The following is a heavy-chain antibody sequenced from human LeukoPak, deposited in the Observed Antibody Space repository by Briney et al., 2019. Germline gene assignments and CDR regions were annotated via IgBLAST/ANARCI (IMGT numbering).Heavy chain of an antibody. J-gene: IGHJ5*02. CDR1: GGSISSSSYY. CDR3: ARGGGYDDHWFDP. D-gene: IGHD5-12*01. V-gene: IGHV4-39*07. Sequence: PSETLSLTCTVSGGSISSSSYYWGWIRQPPGKGLEWIGSIYYSGSTYYNPSLKSRVTISVDTSKNQFSLKLSSVTAADTAVYYCARGGGYDDHWFDPWGQGTLVTVSS. CDR2: IYYSGST.